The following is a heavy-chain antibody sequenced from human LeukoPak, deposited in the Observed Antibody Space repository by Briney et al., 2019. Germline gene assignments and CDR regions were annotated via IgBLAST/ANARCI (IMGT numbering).Heavy chain of an antibody. V-gene: IGHV1-24*01. D-gene: IGHD3-10*01. Sequence: ASVKVSCKVSGYTLTELSMHWVRQARGKGLEWMGGFDPEDGETIYAQKLQGRVTMTEDTSTDTAYMELSSLRSEDTAVYYCATDGRAYYYGSGSRGGMDVWGKGTTVTVPS. J-gene: IGHJ6*04. CDR2: FDPEDGET. CDR1: GYTLTELS. CDR3: ATDGRAYYYGSGSRGGMDV.